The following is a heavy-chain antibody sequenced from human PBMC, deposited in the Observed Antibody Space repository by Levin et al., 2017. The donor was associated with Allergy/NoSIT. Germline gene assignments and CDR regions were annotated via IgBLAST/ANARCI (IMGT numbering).Heavy chain of an antibody. J-gene: IGHJ4*02. CDR2: IWYDGSNK. V-gene: IGHV3-33*01. D-gene: IGHD3-3*01. CDR1: GFTFSSYG. CDR3: ARDPTIFGVVMAPYYFDY. Sequence: GGSLRLSCAASGFTFSSYGMHWVRQAPGKGLEWVAVIWYDGSNKYYADSVKGRFTISRDNSKNTLYLQMNSLRAEDTAVYYCARDPTIFGVVMAPYYFDYWGQGTLVTVSS.